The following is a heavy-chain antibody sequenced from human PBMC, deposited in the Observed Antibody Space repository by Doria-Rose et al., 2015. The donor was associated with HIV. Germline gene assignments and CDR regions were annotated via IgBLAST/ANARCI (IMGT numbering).Heavy chain of an antibody. CDR2: INWNGGTT. CDR1: GFTFHDYG. CDR3: ARGISYSTSVYFDY. Sequence: VQLVQSGGGVVRPGGSLRLSCAASGFTFHDYGMSWVRQVTGKGLGGGSVINWNGGTTHYAVSVKGRFTISRDNAKNSLFLEMKNLRAEDTALYYCARGISYSTSVYFDYWGQGSLVTVSS. V-gene: IGHV3-20*04. D-gene: IGHD6-13*01. J-gene: IGHJ4*02.